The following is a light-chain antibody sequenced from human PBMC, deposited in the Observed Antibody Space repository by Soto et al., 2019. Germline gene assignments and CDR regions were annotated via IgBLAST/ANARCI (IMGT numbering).Light chain of an antibody. J-gene: IGKJ4*01. CDR3: QQTSTTPQT. Sequence: DVQMTHAPASLSASVGDRNTIACRASQTISTYLHWFQQEPGKAPKLLIYGASSLQSGVPSRFSASGSGTEFTLTISSLQPEDFATYYCQQTSTTPQTFGGGTKVDI. CDR2: GAS. CDR1: QTISTY. V-gene: IGKV1-39*01.